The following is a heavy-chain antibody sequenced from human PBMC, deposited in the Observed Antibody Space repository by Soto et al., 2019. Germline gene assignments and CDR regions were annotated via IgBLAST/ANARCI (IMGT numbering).Heavy chain of an antibody. D-gene: IGHD3-22*01. CDR2: IIPILGIA. CDR1: GGTFSSYT. Sequence: QVQLVQSGAEVKKPGSSVKVSCKASGGTFSSYTISWVRQAPGQGLEWMGRIIPILGIANYAQKFQGRVTITADKSTSTAYMELSSLRSEDTAVYYCARTPRNYYDRSGYPLGWFDPWGQGTLVTVSS. J-gene: IGHJ5*02. CDR3: ARTPRNYYDRSGYPLGWFDP. V-gene: IGHV1-69*02.